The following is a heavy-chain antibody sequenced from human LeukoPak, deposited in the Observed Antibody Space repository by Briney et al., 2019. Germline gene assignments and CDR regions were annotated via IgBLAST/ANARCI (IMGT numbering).Heavy chain of an antibody. J-gene: IGHJ3*02. V-gene: IGHV1-69*06. CDR3: ARVLEWLLWSDAFDI. Sequence: SVKVSCKASGYTFTSYGISWVRQAPGQGLEWMGGIIPIFGTANYAQKFQGRVTITADKSTSTAYMELSSLRSEDTAVYYCARVLEWLLWSDAFDIWGQGTMVTVSS. D-gene: IGHD3-3*01. CDR2: IIPIFGTA. CDR1: GYTFTSYG.